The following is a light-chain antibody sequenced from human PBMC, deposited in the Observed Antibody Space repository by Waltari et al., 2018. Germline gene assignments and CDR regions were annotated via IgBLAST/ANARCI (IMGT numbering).Light chain of an antibody. CDR1: SSNIGSNH. CDR3: AAWDDSLRGV. V-gene: IGLV1-47*01. Sequence: QSVLTQPPSASGTPGQRVTISCSGSSSNIGSNHVHWYQQVPGTAPKRLIYRNEQRPSGVTDRFSGSKSGTSASLAISGLRSEDEGHYYCAAWDDSLRGVFGGGTKLTVL. CDR2: RNE. J-gene: IGLJ3*02.